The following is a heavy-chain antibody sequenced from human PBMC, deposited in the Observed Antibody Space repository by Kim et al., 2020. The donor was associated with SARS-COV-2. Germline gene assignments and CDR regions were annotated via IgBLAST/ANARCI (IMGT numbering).Heavy chain of an antibody. CDR1: GFTFSSYG. CDR3: ARVYYDSTGYDGTAWYFDV. D-gene: IGHD3-22*01. V-gene: IGHV3-33*01. J-gene: IGHJ2*01. Sequence: GGSLRLSCAASGFTFSSYGMHWVRQAPGKGLEWVAVIWYDGSNKYYADSVKGRFTISRDNSKNTLYLQMNSLRAEDTAVYYCARVYYDSTGYDGTAWYFDVWGRGTLVTVSS. CDR2: IWYDGSNK.